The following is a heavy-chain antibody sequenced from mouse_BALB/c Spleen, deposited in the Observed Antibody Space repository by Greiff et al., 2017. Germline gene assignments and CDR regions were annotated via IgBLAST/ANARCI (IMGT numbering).Heavy chain of an antibody. D-gene: IGHD2-4*01. CDR1: GFNIKDTY. CDR2: IDPANGNT. CDR3: APYDYDGWFAY. Sequence: EVKLMESGAELVKPGASVKLSCTASGFNIKDTYMHWVKQRPEQGLEWIGRIDPANGNTKYDPKFQGKATITADTSSNTAYLQLSSLTSEDTAVYYCAPYDYDGWFAYWGQGTLVTVSA. V-gene: IGHV14-3*02. J-gene: IGHJ3*01.